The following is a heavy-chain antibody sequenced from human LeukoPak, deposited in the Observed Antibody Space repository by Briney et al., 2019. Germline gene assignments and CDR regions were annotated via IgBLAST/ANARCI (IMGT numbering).Heavy chain of an antibody. Sequence: ASVKVSCKASGYTFTSYGINWVRQAPGQGRDGMGWISAYNRNTKHAPKLQGRVTMTTDTSTSTAYMELRRLRSDDTAVYYCARAGITSGWVQNMDYWGQGTLVTVSS. V-gene: IGHV1-18*01. D-gene: IGHD6-19*01. CDR1: GYTFTSYG. CDR3: ARAGITSGWVQNMDY. CDR2: ISAYNRNT. J-gene: IGHJ4*02.